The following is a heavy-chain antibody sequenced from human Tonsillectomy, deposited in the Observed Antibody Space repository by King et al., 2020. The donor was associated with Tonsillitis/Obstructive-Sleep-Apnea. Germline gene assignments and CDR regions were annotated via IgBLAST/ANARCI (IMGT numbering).Heavy chain of an antibody. CDR1: GFTVSNNY. J-gene: IGHJ3*02. CDR2: IYSCGST. CDR3: ARDLPSGTGGVWGGAFNS. D-gene: IGHD2-8*02. V-gene: IGHV3-66*01. Sequence: VQLVESGGGLVQPGGSLRLSCAASGFTVSNNYMSWVRQAPEKGLEWVSIIYSCGSTYYADSVKGRFTISRDNSKNTLYLQMNSLRAEDTAVYYCARDLPSGTGGVWGGAFNSWGQGTMVTVSS.